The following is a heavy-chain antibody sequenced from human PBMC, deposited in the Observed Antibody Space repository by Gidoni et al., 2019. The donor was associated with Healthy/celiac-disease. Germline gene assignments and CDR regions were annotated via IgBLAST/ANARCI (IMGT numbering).Heavy chain of an antibody. CDR1: GFTFSSDW. Sequence: EVQLVESGGRLVQHGGSLSIYCAAAGFTFSSDWRSWVRQAPGKGLGWVANIKQDGSEKYYVDSVKGRFTISRDNAKNSLYLQMNSLRAEDTAVYYCARDGPGWELLRSDAFDIWGQGTMVTVFS. CDR2: IKQDGSEK. J-gene: IGHJ3*02. CDR3: ARDGPGWELLRSDAFDI. V-gene: IGHV3-7*03. D-gene: IGHD1-26*01.